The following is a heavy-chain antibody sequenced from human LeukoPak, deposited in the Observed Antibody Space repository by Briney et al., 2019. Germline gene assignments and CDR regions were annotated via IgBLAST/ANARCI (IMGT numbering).Heavy chain of an antibody. CDR2: IYYSGST. CDR1: GGSISSHY. Sequence: PSETLSLTCTVSGGSISSHYWSWIQQPPGKGLEWIGYIYYSGSTNYNPSLKSRVTISVDTSKNQFSLKLSSVTAADTAVYYCAMTAYCGGDCYPFDYWGQGTLVTVSS. J-gene: IGHJ4*02. D-gene: IGHD2-21*02. CDR3: AMTAYCGGDCYPFDY. V-gene: IGHV4-59*11.